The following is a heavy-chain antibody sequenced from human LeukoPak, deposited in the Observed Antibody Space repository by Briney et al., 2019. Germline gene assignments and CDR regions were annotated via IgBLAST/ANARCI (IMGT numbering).Heavy chain of an antibody. J-gene: IGHJ4*02. V-gene: IGHV1-69*05. D-gene: IGHD3-3*01. CDR3: ATESQAHGDYDFPY. CDR1: GGTFSSYA. CDR2: IIPIFGTA. Sequence: ASVKVSCKASGGTFSSYAISWVRQAPGQGLEWMGRIIPIFGTANYAQKFQGRVTITTDESTSTAYMELSSLRSEDTAVYYCATESQAHGDYDFPYWGQGTLVTVSS.